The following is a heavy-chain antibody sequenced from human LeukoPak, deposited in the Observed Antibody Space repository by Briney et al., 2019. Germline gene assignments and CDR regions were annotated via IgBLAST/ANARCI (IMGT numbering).Heavy chain of an antibody. J-gene: IGHJ4*02. Sequence: PGGSLRLSCAGSEFSFSSYWMHWVRQPPEKGLGWVFSIKSDGSATAYADSVKGRFSVSTDSAKYTASLHMNSLRVEDTAMYYCAMDINGDLFHVWGQGTPVTVSS. CDR2: IKSDGSAT. V-gene: IGHV3-74*01. CDR3: AMDINGDLFHV. D-gene: IGHD2-2*03. CDR1: EFSFSSYW.